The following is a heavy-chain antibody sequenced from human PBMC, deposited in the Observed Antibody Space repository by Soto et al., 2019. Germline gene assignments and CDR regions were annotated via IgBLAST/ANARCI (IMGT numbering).Heavy chain of an antibody. D-gene: IGHD3-22*01. CDR3: TRRARIGKQLWLPFDS. Sequence: QVQLVQSGAEVKKPGASVMVSCKASGYTFRDYDINWVRQASGQGLEWMGWMNPNSGNTAYAQKFQGRVTMTGDTTTNTAYMELISLTSADTAVYYCTRRARIGKQLWLPFDSWAQGTLVTVSS. CDR1: GYTFRDYD. V-gene: IGHV1-8*01. CDR2: MNPNSGNT. J-gene: IGHJ4*02.